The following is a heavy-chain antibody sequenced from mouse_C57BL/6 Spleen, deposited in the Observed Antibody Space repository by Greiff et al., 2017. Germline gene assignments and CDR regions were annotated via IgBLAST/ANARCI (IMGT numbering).Heavy chain of an antibody. CDR1: GYSITSGYY. Sequence: ESGPGLVKPSQSLSLTCSVTGYSITSGYYWNWIRQFPGNKLEWMGYISYDGSNNYNPSLKNRISITRDTSKNQFFLKLNSVTTEDTATYYCARESYYGSSPYAYWGQGTLVTVSA. CDR2: ISYDGSN. V-gene: IGHV3-6*01. J-gene: IGHJ3*01. D-gene: IGHD1-1*01. CDR3: ARESYYGSSPYAY.